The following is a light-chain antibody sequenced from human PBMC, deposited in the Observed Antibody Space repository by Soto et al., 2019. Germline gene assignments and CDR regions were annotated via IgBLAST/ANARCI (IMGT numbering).Light chain of an antibody. CDR3: KSYAGSNTYV. J-gene: IGLJ1*01. V-gene: IGLV2-8*01. Sequence: ALTQPPSASWSPGQSVTISCTGTKNDIGVYDFVSWYQHHPGKAPRLIIYEVVQRPSGVPDRFSGTKSGNTASLTVSGLQAADEADYFCKSYAGSNTYVFGSGTKVTVL. CDR2: EVV. CDR1: KNDIGVYDF.